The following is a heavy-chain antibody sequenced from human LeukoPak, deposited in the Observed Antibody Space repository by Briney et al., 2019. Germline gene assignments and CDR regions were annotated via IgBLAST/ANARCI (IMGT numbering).Heavy chain of an antibody. CDR1: GFTLSSYA. J-gene: IGHJ6*02. V-gene: IGHV3-30*03. CDR2: MSFDVRNT. D-gene: IGHD5-18*01. Sequence: GSLRLSCAASGFTLSSYAIHWVRQAPGKGPEWVAVMSFDVRNTYYSESVKGRFTITRDNFRNTLYLQMNSLRTEDTAVYYCAFLEGYSYGTGSSYGTDVWGQGTAVTVS. CDR3: AFLEGYSYGTGSSYGTDV.